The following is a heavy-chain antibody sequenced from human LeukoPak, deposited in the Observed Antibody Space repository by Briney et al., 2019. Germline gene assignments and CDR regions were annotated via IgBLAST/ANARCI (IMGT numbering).Heavy chain of an antibody. V-gene: IGHV1-69*13. Sequence: SVTVSCKASGGTFSSYAISWVRQAPGQRLEWMGGLIPLFGTANYAQKFQGRVTITADESTSTTYLELSSLTSEDTAVYYCARPVWDTSPGSFDIWGQGTMVTVSS. CDR2: LIPLFGTA. D-gene: IGHD3-16*01. J-gene: IGHJ3*02. CDR1: GGTFSSYA. CDR3: ARPVWDTSPGSFDI.